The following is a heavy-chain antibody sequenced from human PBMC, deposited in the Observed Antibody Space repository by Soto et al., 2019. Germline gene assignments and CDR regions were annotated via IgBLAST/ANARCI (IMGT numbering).Heavy chain of an antibody. V-gene: IGHV4-4*07. Sequence: QVQLQESGPGLVKPSETLSLTCTVSGVSITSYYWSWIRQPAGKGLEWIGRIYSSGSTNYNPSLKSRVTMSIATSKIRFSLKLSSVTAADTAVYYCACLYNWNGWSDYWGQGTLVTVSS. D-gene: IGHD1-20*01. CDR3: ACLYNWNGWSDY. J-gene: IGHJ4*02. CDR1: GVSITSYY. CDR2: IYSSGST.